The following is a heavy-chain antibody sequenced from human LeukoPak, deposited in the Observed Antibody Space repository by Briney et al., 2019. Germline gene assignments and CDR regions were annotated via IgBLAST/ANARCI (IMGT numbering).Heavy chain of an antibody. CDR3: ARVQARYSSGWSYAY. V-gene: IGHV1-2*02. CDR2: INPNSGGT. CDR1: GYTFTGYY. Sequence: GASVEVSCKASGYTFTGYYMHWVRQAPGQGLEWMGWINPNSGGTNYAQKFQGRVTMTRDTSISTAYMELSRLRSDDTAVYYCARVQARYSSGWSYAYWGQGTLVTVSS. D-gene: IGHD6-19*01. J-gene: IGHJ4*02.